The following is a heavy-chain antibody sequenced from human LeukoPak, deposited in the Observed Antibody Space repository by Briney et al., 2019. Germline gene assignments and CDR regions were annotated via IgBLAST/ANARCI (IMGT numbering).Heavy chain of an antibody. CDR3: ARWPYYYDSSGGFDY. CDR2: IRYDGSNK. V-gene: IGHV3-30*02. J-gene: IGHJ4*02. D-gene: IGHD3-22*01. CDR1: GFTFSSYG. Sequence: GGSLRLSCAASGFTFSSYGMHWVRQAPGKGLEWVAFIRYDGSNKYYADSVKGRFTISRDNSKNTLYLQMNSLRAEDTAAYYCARWPYYYDSSGGFDYWGQGTLVTVSS.